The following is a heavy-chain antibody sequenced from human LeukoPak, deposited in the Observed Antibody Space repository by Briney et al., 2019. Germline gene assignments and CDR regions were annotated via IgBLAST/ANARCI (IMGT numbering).Heavy chain of an antibody. Sequence: SGGSLRLSCAASGFTFNDYGMSWVRQAPGKGLEWVSGINWNGDRTGYADSEKGRFTISRDNAKNSLYLQMNSLRAEDTALYYCARDRGSYFSYGMDVWGQGTTVTVSS. J-gene: IGHJ6*02. CDR2: INWNGDRT. CDR1: GFTFNDYG. D-gene: IGHD1-26*01. CDR3: ARDRGSYFSYGMDV. V-gene: IGHV3-20*04.